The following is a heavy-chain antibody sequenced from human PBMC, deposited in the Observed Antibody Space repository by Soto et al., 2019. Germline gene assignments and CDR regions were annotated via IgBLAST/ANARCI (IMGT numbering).Heavy chain of an antibody. CDR2: ISYDGSNK. V-gene: IGHV3-30*14. Sequence: PGGSLRLSCAASGFTFSSYAMPWVSQDPGKGLEWVAVISYDGSNKYYADSVKGRFTISRDNSKNTLYLQMNSLRAEDTAVYYCARSRSSSWYYFDYGGQGTLVTVSS. CDR3: ARSRSSSWYYFDY. CDR1: GFTFSSYA. D-gene: IGHD6-13*01. J-gene: IGHJ4*02.